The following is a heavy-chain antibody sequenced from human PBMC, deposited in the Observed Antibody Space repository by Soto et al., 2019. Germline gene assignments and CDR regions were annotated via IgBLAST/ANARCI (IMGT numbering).Heavy chain of an antibody. V-gene: IGHV4-34*01. Sequence: SETLSLTCAVYGQSFSGYYWSWIRQPPGKGLEWIGEINHSGSTNYNPSLKSRVTISVDTSKNQFSLKLSSVTAADTAVYYCARAFVRARYNPKKMVNWFDPWGQGTLVTVS. CDR3: ARAFVRARYNPKKMVNWFDP. CDR2: INHSGST. J-gene: IGHJ5*02. D-gene: IGHD1-20*01. CDR1: GQSFSGYY.